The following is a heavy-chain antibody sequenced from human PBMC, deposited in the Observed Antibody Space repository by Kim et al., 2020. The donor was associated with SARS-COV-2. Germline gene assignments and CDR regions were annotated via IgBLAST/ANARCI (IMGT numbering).Heavy chain of an antibody. D-gene: IGHD6-13*01. Sequence: NPSLKSRVTISVDTSKNQFSLKLSSVTAADTAVYYCARLPSGDSSSWGNWGQGTLVTVSS. J-gene: IGHJ4*02. CDR3: ARLPSGDSSSWGN. V-gene: IGHV4-39*01.